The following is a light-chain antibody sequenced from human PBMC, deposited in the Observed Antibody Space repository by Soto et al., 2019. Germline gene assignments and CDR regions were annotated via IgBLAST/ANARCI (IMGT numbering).Light chain of an antibody. CDR1: QSVSSRY. J-gene: IGKJ4*01. Sequence: EIVLTQSPGTLSLSPGERVNLSCRASQSVSSRYVAWYQHKTGQPPRLLISGASSRATGIPDRFSGSGAVADVTLTISRLEPEDFAVYYCQQYYRSPPTFGGGTKVEIK. CDR2: GAS. CDR3: QQYYRSPPT. V-gene: IGKV3-20*01.